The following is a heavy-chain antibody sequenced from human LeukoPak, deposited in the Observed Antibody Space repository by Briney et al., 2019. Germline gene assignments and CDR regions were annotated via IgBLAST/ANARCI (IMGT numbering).Heavy chain of an antibody. CDR2: ISSSARTI. Sequence: TGGSLRLSCAASGFSLSSYEMTWVRQAPGRGLEWVSSISSSARTIYYADSVKGRFTISRDNAKNSLYLQMNSLRAEDTAAYYCAICSNSYDTGGYYRCPLDYWGQGTLVTVSS. CDR3: AICSNSYDTGGYYRCPLDY. V-gene: IGHV3-48*03. J-gene: IGHJ4*02. D-gene: IGHD3-22*01. CDR1: GFSLSSYE.